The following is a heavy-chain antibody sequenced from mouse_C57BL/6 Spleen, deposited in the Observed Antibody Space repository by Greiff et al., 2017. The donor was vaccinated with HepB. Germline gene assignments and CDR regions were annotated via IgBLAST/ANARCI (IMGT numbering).Heavy chain of an antibody. CDR1: GFNIKDDY. Sequence: VQLQQSGAELVRPGASVKLSCTASGFNIKDDYMHWVKQRPEQGLEWIGWIDPENGDTEYASKFQGKATIPADTSSNTAYLQLSSLTSEDTAVYYCTTNDYDPYFDYWGQGTTLTVSS. J-gene: IGHJ2*01. D-gene: IGHD2-4*01. CDR2: IDPENGDT. V-gene: IGHV14-4*01. CDR3: TTNDYDPYFDY.